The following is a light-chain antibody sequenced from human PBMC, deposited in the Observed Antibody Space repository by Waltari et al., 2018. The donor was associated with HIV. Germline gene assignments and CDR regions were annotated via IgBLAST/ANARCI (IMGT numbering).Light chain of an antibody. Sequence: QSALPPPASVSGSPGQSITISCTGASSDVGSYNFVSRYQQHPGTAPKLMIYEVSKRPSGVSNRFSGSKSGNTASLTISGLQAEDEADYYCCSYAGSSTPVFGGGTKLTVL. V-gene: IGLV2-23*02. CDR2: EVS. CDR3: CSYAGSSTPV. CDR1: SSDVGSYNF. J-gene: IGLJ2*01.